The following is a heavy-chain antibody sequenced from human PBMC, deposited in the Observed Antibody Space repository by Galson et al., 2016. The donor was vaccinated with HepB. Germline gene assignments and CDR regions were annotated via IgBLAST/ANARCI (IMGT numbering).Heavy chain of an antibody. CDR3: ASLSVGPSIDY. D-gene: IGHD4-23*01. V-gene: IGHV3-23*01. Sequence: SLRLSCAASGFTFINYAMSWVRQTPGKGLEWVSGISGTDGRTLYADSVKGRFTISRDNSKNTLYLQMNSLRADDTAVYYCASLSVGPSIDYWGQGTLVTVSS. CDR1: GFTFINYA. J-gene: IGHJ4*02. CDR2: ISGTDGRT.